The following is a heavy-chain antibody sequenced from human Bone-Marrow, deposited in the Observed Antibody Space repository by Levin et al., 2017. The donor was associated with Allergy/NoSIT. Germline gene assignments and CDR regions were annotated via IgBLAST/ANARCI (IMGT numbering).Heavy chain of an antibody. J-gene: IGHJ6*02. D-gene: IGHD1-14*01. CDR3: ARTETEGYGMDV. V-gene: IGHV4-39*01. Sequence: PSETLSLTCTVSGGSISSSSYYWGWIRQPPGKGLEWIGSIYYSGSTYYNPSLKSRVTISVDTSKNQFSLKLSSVTAADTAVYYCARTETEGYGMDVWGQGTTVTVSS. CDR1: GGSISSSSYY. CDR2: IYYSGST.